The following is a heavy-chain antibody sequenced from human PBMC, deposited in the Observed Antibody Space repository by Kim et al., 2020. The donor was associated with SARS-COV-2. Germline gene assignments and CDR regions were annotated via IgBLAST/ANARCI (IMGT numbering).Heavy chain of an antibody. D-gene: IGHD3-10*01. J-gene: IGHJ4*02. CDR3: AHRNYGSGSAYFDY. Sequence: SPSPKSRLTITKDTSKNQVVLTMTNMDPVDTATYYCAHRNYGSGSAYFDYWGQGTLVTVSS. V-gene: IGHV2-5*01.